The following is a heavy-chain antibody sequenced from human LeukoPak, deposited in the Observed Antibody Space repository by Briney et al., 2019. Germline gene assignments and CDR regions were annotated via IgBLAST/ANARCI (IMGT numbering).Heavy chain of an antibody. D-gene: IGHD3-22*01. Sequence: GGSLRLSCAASGLTFSSHWMHWVRQAPGKGLVWVSGISWNSGSIGYADSVKGRFTISRDNAKNSLYLQMNSLRAEDTALYYCAKDFSYYDSSGYSDYWGQGTLVTVSS. CDR3: AKDFSYYDSSGYSDY. CDR1: GLTFSSHW. CDR2: ISWNSGSI. V-gene: IGHV3-9*01. J-gene: IGHJ4*02.